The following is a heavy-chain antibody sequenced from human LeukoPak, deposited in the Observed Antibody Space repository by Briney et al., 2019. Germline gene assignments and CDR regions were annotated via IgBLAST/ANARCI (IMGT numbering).Heavy chain of an antibody. J-gene: IGHJ4*02. CDR2: IKQDGSEK. CDR1: RFTFSSFW. V-gene: IGHV3-7*01. CDR3: ARDTAGNDY. D-gene: IGHD6-19*01. Sequence: GGSLRLSCAASRFTFSSFWMSWVRQAPGQGLEWVANIKQDGSEKYYVDSVKGRFSISRDNAKNSLFLQMSSLRDEDTAVYYCARDTAGNDYWGQGTLVTVSS.